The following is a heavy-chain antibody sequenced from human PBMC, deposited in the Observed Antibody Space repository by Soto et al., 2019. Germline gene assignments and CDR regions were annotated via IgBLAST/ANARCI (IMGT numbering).Heavy chain of an antibody. Sequence: ESGGGVVQPGRSLRLSCAASGFTFSSYAMHWVRQAPGKGLEWVAVISYDGSNKYYADSVKGRFTISRDNSKNTLYLQMNSLRAEDTAVYYCASGHYGDYGYYYYYYGMDVWGQGTTVTVSS. J-gene: IGHJ6*02. D-gene: IGHD4-17*01. CDR1: GFTFSSYA. CDR2: ISYDGSNK. CDR3: ASGHYGDYGYYYYYYGMDV. V-gene: IGHV3-30-3*01.